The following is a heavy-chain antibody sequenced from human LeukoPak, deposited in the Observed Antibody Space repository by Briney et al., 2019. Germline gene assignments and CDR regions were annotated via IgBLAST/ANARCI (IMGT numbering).Heavy chain of an antibody. V-gene: IGHV1-46*01. J-gene: IGHJ4*02. Sequence: ASVKVSCKASGYTSTNYYMHWVRQAPGQGLEWMGMINPSGGSTSYPQKFQGRFTMTRDTSTSTVQMELSRLRSEDTAVYYCARGRWGATYSLDYWGQGTLVTVSS. CDR1: GYTSTNYY. CDR3: ARGRWGATYSLDY. D-gene: IGHD4/OR15-4a*01. CDR2: INPSGGST.